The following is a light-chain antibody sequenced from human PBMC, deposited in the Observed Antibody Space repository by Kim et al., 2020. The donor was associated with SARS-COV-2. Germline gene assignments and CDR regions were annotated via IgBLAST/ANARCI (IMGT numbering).Light chain of an antibody. CDR1: RWAGVVFNS. V-gene: IGLV2-14*03. Sequence: AMSCPATRWAGVVFNSLSFNPQHPANAPTPITSDVNHRPSAVSNRLSCSRSGNTASLPTSGLQAEDEADYYCSSYTSSSTPSVFGTGTKVTVL. J-gene: IGLJ1*01. CDR2: DVN. CDR3: SSYTSSSTPSV.